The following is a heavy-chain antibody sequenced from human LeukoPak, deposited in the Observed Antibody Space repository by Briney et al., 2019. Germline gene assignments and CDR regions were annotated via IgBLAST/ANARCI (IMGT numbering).Heavy chain of an antibody. J-gene: IGHJ4*02. CDR3: AKMGGFKTMAAFDY. D-gene: IGHD4/OR15-4a*01. V-gene: IGHV3-23*01. Sequence: GGSLRLSCAASGFTFNRYAMSWVRQAPGKGLEWVSAISPSGTDTYYADSVKGRFTISRDNSKNTLYLQMSSLRAEDSAVSYCAKMGGFKTMAAFDYWGQGTLVTVSS. CDR1: GFTFNRYA. CDR2: ISPSGTDT.